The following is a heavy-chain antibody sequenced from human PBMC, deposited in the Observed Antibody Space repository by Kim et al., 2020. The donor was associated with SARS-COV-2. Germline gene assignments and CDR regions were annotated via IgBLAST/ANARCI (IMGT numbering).Heavy chain of an antibody. V-gene: IGHV4-39*01. J-gene: IGHJ4*02. CDR1: GCSISSSSYY. CDR3: ARTQGFWSGYYIGEYFDD. Sequence: SETLSLTCTVSGCSISSSSYYWGWLRQPPGKGLEWIGSIYYSGSTYSNPSLKSRVTISVDTSKNQFSLKLSSVTAADTAVYYCARTQGFWSGYYIGEYFDDWGQGTLVTVSS. CDR2: IYYSGST. D-gene: IGHD3-3*01.